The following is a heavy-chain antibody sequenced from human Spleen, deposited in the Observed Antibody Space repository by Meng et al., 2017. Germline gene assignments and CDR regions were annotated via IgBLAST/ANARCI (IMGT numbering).Heavy chain of an antibody. CDR3: ARGPTTMAHDFDY. J-gene: IGHJ4*02. CDR2: INHSGST. D-gene: IGHD4-11*01. V-gene: IGHV4-34*01. Sequence: QVQIQQWGAGLLQPSETRSLTCVVSGGSFSDYYWSWSRQPPGKGLEWIGEINHSGSTNYNPSLESRATISVDTSQNNLSLKLSSVTAADSAVYYCARGPTTMAHDFDYWGQGTLVTASS. CDR1: GGSFSDYY.